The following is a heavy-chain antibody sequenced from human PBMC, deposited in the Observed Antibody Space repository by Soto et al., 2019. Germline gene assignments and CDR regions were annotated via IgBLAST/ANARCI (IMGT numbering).Heavy chain of an antibody. D-gene: IGHD4-17*01. Sequence: PSETLSLTCTVSGGSISSGGYYWSWIRQHPGKGLEWIGYIYYSGSTYYNPSLKSRVTISVDTSKNQFSLKLSSVTAADTAVYYCARDREMTTVVTGSYDAFDIWGQGTMVPVSS. CDR3: ARDREMTTVVTGSYDAFDI. J-gene: IGHJ3*02. CDR1: GGSISSGGYY. V-gene: IGHV4-31*03. CDR2: IYYSGST.